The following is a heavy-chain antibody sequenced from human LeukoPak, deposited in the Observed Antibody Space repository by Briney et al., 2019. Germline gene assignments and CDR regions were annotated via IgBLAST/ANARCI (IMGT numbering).Heavy chain of an antibody. CDR2: MSPNSGDT. Sequence: ASVKVPCKASGYTFTSYDFNWVRQATGQRPEWMGWMSPNSGDTGYAQKFQDRVTMTRNTSISTAYMELSSLRSDDTAVYYCARGPPNWEYDYWGPGTLVTVSS. D-gene: IGHD1-1*01. CDR3: ARGPPNWEYDY. CDR1: GYTFTSYD. J-gene: IGHJ4*02. V-gene: IGHV1-8*01.